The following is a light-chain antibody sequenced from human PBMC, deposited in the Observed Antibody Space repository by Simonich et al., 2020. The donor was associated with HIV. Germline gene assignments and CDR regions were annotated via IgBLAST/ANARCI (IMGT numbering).Light chain of an antibody. CDR1: SSDVGSYDV. CDR3: CSYASSTTLHVV. Sequence: QSALTQPASVSESPGQSITISCTGTSSDVGSYDVVSWYQQHPGKAPKLIIYEGSKRPSGVSNRFSGSKSGNTASLTISGLQAEDEADYYCCSYASSTTLHVVFGGGTQLTVL. J-gene: IGLJ2*01. V-gene: IGLV2-23*01. CDR2: EGS.